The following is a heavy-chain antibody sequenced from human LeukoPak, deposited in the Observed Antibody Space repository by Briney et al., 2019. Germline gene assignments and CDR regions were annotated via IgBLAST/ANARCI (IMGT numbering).Heavy chain of an antibody. V-gene: IGHV4-4*07. D-gene: IGHD3-22*01. J-gene: IGHJ4*02. Sequence: SETLSLTCTVSGGSISSYYWSWLRQPAGKGLEWIGRLYTSGSTNYNPSLKSRVSMSVDTSKKQFSLRLSSVTAADTAIYYCASDYFDRTGYYGFIYWGQGSLVTISS. CDR2: LYTSGST. CDR3: ASDYFDRTGYYGFIY. CDR1: GGSISSYY.